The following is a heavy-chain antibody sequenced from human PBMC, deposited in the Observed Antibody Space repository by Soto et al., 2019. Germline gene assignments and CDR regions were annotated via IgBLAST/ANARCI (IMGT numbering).Heavy chain of an antibody. CDR2: IEYNAKNR. Sequence: QVQLVESGGGVVQPGTFLRLSCTASGFTFNSYGIHWVRQAPCKGLEWLALIEYNAKNRFYADSVKGRFSISRDNSRNTVYLQVNGLRAEDTAVYYCAREGDDYCSGTRCFHYYGLDVWGQGTTVIVSS. V-gene: IGHV3-33*05. CDR1: GFTFNSYG. D-gene: IGHD2-15*01. J-gene: IGHJ6*02. CDR3: AREGDDYCSGTRCFHYYGLDV.